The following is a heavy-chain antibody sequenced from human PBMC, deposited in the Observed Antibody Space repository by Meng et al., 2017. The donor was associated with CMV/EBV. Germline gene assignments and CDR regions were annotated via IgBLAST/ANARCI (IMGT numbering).Heavy chain of an antibody. D-gene: IGHD2-2*01. Sequence: VYGGSFSGYSWSWLRQPPGKGLEWIGEINHSGSTNYNPSLKSRVTISVDTSKNQFSLKLSSVTAADTAVYYCATRLVPATEYNWFDPWGQGTLVTVSS. V-gene: IGHV4-34*01. CDR3: ATRLVPATEYNWFDP. CDR1: GGSFSGYS. CDR2: INHSGST. J-gene: IGHJ5*02.